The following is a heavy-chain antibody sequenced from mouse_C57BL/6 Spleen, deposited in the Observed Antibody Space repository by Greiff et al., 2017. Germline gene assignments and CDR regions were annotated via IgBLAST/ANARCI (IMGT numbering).Heavy chain of an antibody. Sequence: QVQLQQSGPGLVQPSQSLSITCTVSGFSLTSYGVHWVRQSPGKGLEWLGVIWRGGSTDYNAAFMSRLSITKDNSKSQVFFKMNSLQADDIAIYYCAKHSSGYVNYAMDYWGQGTSVTVSS. CDR3: AKHSSGYVNYAMDY. CDR1: GFSLTSYG. J-gene: IGHJ4*01. D-gene: IGHD3-2*02. V-gene: IGHV2-5*01. CDR2: IWRGGST.